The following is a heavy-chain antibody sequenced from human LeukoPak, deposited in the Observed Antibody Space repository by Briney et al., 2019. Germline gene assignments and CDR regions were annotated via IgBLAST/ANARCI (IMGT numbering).Heavy chain of an antibody. CDR2: IDPGASYT. D-gene: IGHD6-19*01. J-gene: IGHJ4*02. V-gene: IGHV5-10-1*01. CDR1: GYRFTSYW. CDR3: ARQVAGTRFDY. Sequence: GESLKISCEGSGYRFTSYWITWVRQMPGKGLEWMGSIDPGASYTNYSPSIQGHVSISFDKSISTAYLQWSSLKASDTAMYYCARQVAGTRFDYWGQGTLVTVSS.